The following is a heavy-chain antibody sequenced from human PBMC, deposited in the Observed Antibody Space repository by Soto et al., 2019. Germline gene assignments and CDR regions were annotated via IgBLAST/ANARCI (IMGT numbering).Heavy chain of an antibody. CDR2: IYNIGST. CDR3: ARHVHLPLTGTRFAS. D-gene: IGHD3-9*01. CDR1: GGYISGYY. Sequence: SETLSLTCTVSGGYISGYYWSCLRQPPGKGLEWIGYIYNIGSTNYNPSLRSRVTMSIDTSQEQFSLKLSSVTATDTAVYYCARHVHLPLTGTRFASWGRAPLVT. V-gene: IGHV4-59*08. J-gene: IGHJ4*02.